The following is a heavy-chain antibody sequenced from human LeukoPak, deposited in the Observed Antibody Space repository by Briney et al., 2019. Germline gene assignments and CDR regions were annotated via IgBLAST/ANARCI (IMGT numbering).Heavy chain of an antibody. Sequence: GGSLRLSCAASGFTFSSYGIHWVRQAPGKGLEWVAVISYDGSNKYYADSVKGRFTISRDNSKNTLYLQMNSLRAEDTAVYYCAKGLWFDPWGQGTLVTVSS. CDR3: AKGLWFDP. J-gene: IGHJ5*02. V-gene: IGHV3-30*18. CDR2: ISYDGSNK. CDR1: GFTFSSYG.